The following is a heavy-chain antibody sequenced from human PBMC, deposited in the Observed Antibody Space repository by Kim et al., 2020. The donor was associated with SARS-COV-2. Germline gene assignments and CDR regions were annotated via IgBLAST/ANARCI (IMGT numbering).Heavy chain of an antibody. CDR3: ASPEGSITMVRGVIITPYYYGMDV. Sequence: SVKVSCKASGGTFSSYAISWVRQAPGQGLEWMGGIIPIFGTANYAQKFQGRVTITADESTSTAYMELSSLRSEDTAVYYCASPEGSITMVRGVIITPYYYGMDVWGQGTTVTVSS. CDR1: GGTFSSYA. V-gene: IGHV1-69*13. CDR2: IIPIFGTA. J-gene: IGHJ6*02. D-gene: IGHD3-10*01.